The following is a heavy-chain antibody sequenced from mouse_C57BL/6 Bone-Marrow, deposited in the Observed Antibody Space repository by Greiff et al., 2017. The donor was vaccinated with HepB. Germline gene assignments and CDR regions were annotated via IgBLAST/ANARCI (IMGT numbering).Heavy chain of an antibody. CDR1: GFTFSNYW. J-gene: IGHJ3*01. D-gene: IGHD3-2*02. CDR3: TDSSGYAAWFAY. Sequence: EVQVVESGGGLVQPGGSMKLSCVASGFTFSNYWMNWVRQSPEKGLEWVAQIRLKSDNYATHYAESVKGRFTISRDDSKSSVYLQMNNLRAEDTGMYYCTDSSGYAAWFAYWGQGTLVTVSA. CDR2: IRLKSDNYAT. V-gene: IGHV6-3*01.